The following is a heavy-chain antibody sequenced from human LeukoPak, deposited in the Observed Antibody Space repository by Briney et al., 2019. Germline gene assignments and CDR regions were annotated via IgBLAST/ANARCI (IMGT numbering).Heavy chain of an antibody. CDR3: ARECSSSWYYYYYGMDV. J-gene: IGHJ6*02. V-gene: IGHV1-18*01. Sequence: ASVTVSCKASGYTFTSYGISWVRQAPGQGLEWMGWISAYNGNTNYAQKLQGRVTMTTDTSTSTAYMELRSLRSDDTAVYYCARECSSSWYYYYYGMDVWGQGTTVTVSS. D-gene: IGHD6-13*01. CDR1: GYTFTSYG. CDR2: ISAYNGNT.